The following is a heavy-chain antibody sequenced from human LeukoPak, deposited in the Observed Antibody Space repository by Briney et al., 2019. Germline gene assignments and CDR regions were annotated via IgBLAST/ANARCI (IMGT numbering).Heavy chain of an antibody. D-gene: IGHD6-19*01. J-gene: IGHJ4*02. Sequence: GGSLRLSGAASGFTFSSYSMSWVRQAPGKGLEWVANIKQDGSEKYYVDSVKGRFTISRDNAKNSLYLQMDSLRAEDTAVYYCARFTSGWYYFDHWGQGTLVTVSS. V-gene: IGHV3-7*04. CDR3: ARFTSGWYYFDH. CDR1: GFTFSSYS. CDR2: IKQDGSEK.